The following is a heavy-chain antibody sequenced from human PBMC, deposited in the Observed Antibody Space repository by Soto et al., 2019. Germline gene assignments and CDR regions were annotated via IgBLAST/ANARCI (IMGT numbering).Heavy chain of an antibody. CDR3: ARGGNTVTLEYYFDY. Sequence: ASVKVSCKASGYTFTSYYMHWVRPAPGQGLEWMGIINPSGGSTSYAQKFQGRVTMTRDTSTSTVYMELSSLRSEDTAVYYCARGGNTVTLEYYFDYWGQGTLVTVSS. CDR1: GYTFTSYY. J-gene: IGHJ4*02. D-gene: IGHD4-17*01. CDR2: INPSGGST. V-gene: IGHV1-46*01.